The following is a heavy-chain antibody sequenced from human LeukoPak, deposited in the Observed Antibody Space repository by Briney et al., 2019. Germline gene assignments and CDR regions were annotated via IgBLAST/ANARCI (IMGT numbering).Heavy chain of an antibody. Sequence: GGSLRLSCAASGFTFSSYAMSWVRQAPGKGLEWVSSISGSGNRTYYADSVKGRFTISRDNSKNTLFLQMNSLRAEDTAVYYCAKNLYCGGGSCYPSALGMDVWGQGTTITVSS. J-gene: IGHJ6*02. V-gene: IGHV3-23*01. CDR2: ISGSGNRT. D-gene: IGHD2-15*01. CDR1: GFTFSSYA. CDR3: AKNLYCGGGSCYPSALGMDV.